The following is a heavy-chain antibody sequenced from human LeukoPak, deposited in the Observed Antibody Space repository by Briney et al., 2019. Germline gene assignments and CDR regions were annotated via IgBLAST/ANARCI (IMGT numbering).Heavy chain of an antibody. CDR3: ARGRGAHYKPHFDY. CDR1: GGSFSGYY. V-gene: IGHV4-34*01. Sequence: PSETLSLTCAVYGGSFSGYYWSWIRQPPGKGLEWIGEINHSGSTNYNPSLKSRVTISVDTSKNQFSLKLSSVTAADTAVYYCARGRGAHYKPHFDYWGQGTLVTVSS. J-gene: IGHJ4*02. D-gene: IGHD3-10*01. CDR2: INHSGST.